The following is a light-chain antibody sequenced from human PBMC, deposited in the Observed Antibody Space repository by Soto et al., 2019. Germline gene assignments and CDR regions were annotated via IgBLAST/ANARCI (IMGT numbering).Light chain of an antibody. J-gene: IGKJ3*01. CDR1: QDIRTS. V-gene: IGKV1-33*01. CDR2: GAS. CDR3: QHYNNLPPFA. Sequence: DLQMTQSPSSLSASVGARVSITCQASQDIRTSLSWFQHKPGRAPKLLIYGASYLETGVPSRFRGSGSGTDFTFTISSLQPEDIATYYCQHYNNLPPFAFGPGTIVDLK.